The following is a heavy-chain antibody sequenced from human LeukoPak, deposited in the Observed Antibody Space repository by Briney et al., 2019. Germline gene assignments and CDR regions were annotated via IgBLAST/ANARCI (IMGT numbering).Heavy chain of an antibody. CDR3: ARDKVGATALGY. J-gene: IGHJ4*02. Sequence: SETLSLTCTVSTGSITSGRYYWSWIRQPAGKGLEWIGRISSSGSTNYNPSLKSRVTMSVDTSKNQFSLKLSSVTAADTAVYYCARDKVGATALGYWGQGTLVTVSS. V-gene: IGHV4-61*02. CDR1: TGSITSGRYY. D-gene: IGHD1-26*01. CDR2: ISSSGST.